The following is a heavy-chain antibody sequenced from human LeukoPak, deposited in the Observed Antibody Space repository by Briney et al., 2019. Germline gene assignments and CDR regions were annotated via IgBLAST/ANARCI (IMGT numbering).Heavy chain of an antibody. CDR2: ISSSSSTI. CDR3: ARDSSSGWYYGMVV. CDR1: VFTFSSYS. D-gene: IGHD6-19*01. J-gene: IGHJ6*02. V-gene: IGHV3-48*04. Sequence: GGSLRLSCVASVFTFSSYSMNWVRQAPRKGLEWVSYISSSSSTIYYADSAKGRFTISRDNAKNSLYLQMNRLRAGDTAVYYCARDSSSGWYYGMVVWGHGTPVTVSS.